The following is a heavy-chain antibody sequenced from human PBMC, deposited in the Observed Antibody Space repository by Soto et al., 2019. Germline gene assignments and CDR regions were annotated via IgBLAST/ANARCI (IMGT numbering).Heavy chain of an antibody. CDR2: ISGYSGNT. Sequence: QVQLVQSGAEVKKPGASVKVSCKTSGYTFTSYGISWVRQAPGQGLEWMGWISGYSGNTNYAQKLQGRVTMTTDTSTSTAYMELRSLRSDDTAVYYCARVPRGTWYAHLLYWGQGTLVTVSS. CDR1: GYTFTSYG. J-gene: IGHJ4*02. V-gene: IGHV1-18*04. CDR3: ARVPRGTWYAHLLY. D-gene: IGHD1-26*01.